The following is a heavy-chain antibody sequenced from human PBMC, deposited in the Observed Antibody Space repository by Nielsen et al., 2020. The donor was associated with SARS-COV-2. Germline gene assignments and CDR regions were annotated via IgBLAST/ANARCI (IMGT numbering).Heavy chain of an antibody. CDR2: MNPNSGNT. D-gene: IGHD6-6*01. CDR3: ARDRQLVSNWYFDL. J-gene: IGHJ2*01. Sequence: ASVKVSCKASGYNFIAYSLHWVRQAPGQGLEWMGWMNPNSGNTGYAQKFQGRVTMTRNTSISTAYMELSSLRSDDTAVYYCARDRQLVSNWYFDLWGRGTLVTVSS. CDR1: GYNFIAYS. V-gene: IGHV1-8*02.